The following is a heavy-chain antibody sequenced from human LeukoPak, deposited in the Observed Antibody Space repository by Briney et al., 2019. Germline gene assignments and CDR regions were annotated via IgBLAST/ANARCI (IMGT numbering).Heavy chain of an antibody. CDR3: ATVYYDSSAYGDLDS. Sequence: AGGSLRLSCAASGIAFRSFTMNWVRQAPGTGLEWVSSITPTSTSIFYADSVRGRFTISRDNAKNSLYLQMNSLRAEDTAIYHCATVYYDSSAYGDLDSWGQGTLVTVSS. CDR1: GIAFRSFT. V-gene: IGHV3-21*01. CDR2: ITPTSTSI. J-gene: IGHJ4*02. D-gene: IGHD3-22*01.